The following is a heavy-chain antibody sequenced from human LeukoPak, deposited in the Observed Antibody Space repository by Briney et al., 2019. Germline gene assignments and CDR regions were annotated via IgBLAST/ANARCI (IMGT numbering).Heavy chain of an antibody. Sequence: GGSLRLSCAASGFTFSSYGMHWVRQAPGKGLEWVAFIRYDGSNKYYADSVKGRFTISRDNSKNTLYLQMNSLRAEDTAVYYCAKRHGGKGAFDIWGQGTMVTVSS. D-gene: IGHD4-23*01. J-gene: IGHJ3*02. CDR3: AKRHGGKGAFDI. V-gene: IGHV3-30*02. CDR1: GFTFSSYG. CDR2: IRYDGSNK.